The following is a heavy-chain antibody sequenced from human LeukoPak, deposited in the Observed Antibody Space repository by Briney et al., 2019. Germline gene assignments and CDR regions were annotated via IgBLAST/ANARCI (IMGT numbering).Heavy chain of an antibody. V-gene: IGHV4-59*01. D-gene: IGHD2-21*02. J-gene: IGHJ4*02. Sequence: SETLSLTCTVSGGSISSYYWSWIRQPPGKGLEWIGYIYYSGSTNYNPSLKSRVTISVDTSKNQFSLKLSSVTAADTAVYYCARSVYCGGDCYPEKYYFDYWGQGTLSPSPQ. CDR1: GGSISSYY. CDR2: IYYSGST. CDR3: ARSVYCGGDCYPEKYYFDY.